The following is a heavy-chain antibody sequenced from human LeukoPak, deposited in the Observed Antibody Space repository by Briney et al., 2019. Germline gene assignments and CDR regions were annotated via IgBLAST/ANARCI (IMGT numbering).Heavy chain of an antibody. J-gene: IGHJ4*02. Sequence: SETLSLTCTVSGGSISSYYWSWIRQPPGKGLEWIGYIYYSGSTNYNPSLKSRVTISVDTSKKQLSLKLSSVTAADTAVYYCARGNWKRRFDYWGQGTLATVSS. CDR2: IYYSGST. V-gene: IGHV4-59*12. CDR1: GGSISSYY. CDR3: ARGNWKRRFDY. D-gene: IGHD1-1*01.